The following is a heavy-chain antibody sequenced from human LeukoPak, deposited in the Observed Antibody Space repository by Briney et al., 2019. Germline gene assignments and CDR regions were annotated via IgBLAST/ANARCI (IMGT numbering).Heavy chain of an antibody. D-gene: IGHD3-22*01. CDR2: VRYDGSNK. J-gene: IGHJ4*02. CDR3: AKEGVYYESSGSFPFDS. Sequence: PGGSLRLSCAASGFSFSSYGMHWVRQAPGKGLEWAAFVRYDGSNKYYADSVKGRFTISRDNSKNTLYLQMNSLRGDDTAVYFCAKEGVYYESSGSFPFDSWGQGTLVTVSS. V-gene: IGHV3-30*02. CDR1: GFSFSSYG.